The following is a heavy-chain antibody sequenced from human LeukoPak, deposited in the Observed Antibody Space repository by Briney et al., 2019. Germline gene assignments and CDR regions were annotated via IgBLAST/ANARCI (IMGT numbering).Heavy chain of an antibody. CDR3: ARHQWVPVSDI. Sequence: SETLSLTCSVSGGSISSYYWSWIRQPPGKGLEWIGYMYYSGITNYNPSLKSRVTISVDTSKNQFSLKLSSVTAGDTAVYYCARHQWVPVSDIWGQGTMVTVSS. V-gene: IGHV4-59*08. J-gene: IGHJ3*02. D-gene: IGHD1-26*01. CDR1: GGSISSYY. CDR2: MYYSGIT.